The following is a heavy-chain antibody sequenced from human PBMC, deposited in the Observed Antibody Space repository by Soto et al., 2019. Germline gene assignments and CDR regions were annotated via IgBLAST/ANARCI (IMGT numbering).Heavy chain of an antibody. CDR2: IEPSGGSK. V-gene: IGHV1-46*01. Sequence: ASVKVSCKASGYTFASYDIKWVRQAPGQGLEWMGVIEPSGGSKSYTQKFQDRITMTRDTSTSTVYMELSSLRSEDTAVYYCARSTMTFYYFDFWSQGTLVTVSS. J-gene: IGHJ4*02. CDR1: GYTFASYD. CDR3: ARSTMTFYYFDF. D-gene: IGHD4-17*01.